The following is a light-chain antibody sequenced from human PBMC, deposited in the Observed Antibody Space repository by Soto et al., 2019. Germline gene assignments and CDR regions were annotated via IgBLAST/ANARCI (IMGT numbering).Light chain of an antibody. J-gene: IGKJ4*01. CDR3: QQGNSFPLT. V-gene: IGKV1-12*01. CDR1: QGISGW. Sequence: DIQMTQSPSSVSASVGDRLTITCRASQGISGWVAWYQQKPGKAPNLLIYDASTLRNGVPSRFSGSGSGTYFTLTISNLQPEDFATYYCQQGNSFPLTFGGGTKVDIK. CDR2: DAS.